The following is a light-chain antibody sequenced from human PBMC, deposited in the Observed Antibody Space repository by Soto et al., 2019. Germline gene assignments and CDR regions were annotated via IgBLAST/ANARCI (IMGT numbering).Light chain of an antibody. Sequence: DIQMTQSPSSLSASVGDRVTITCQASQDISNYLNWYQQKPGKAPKLLIYDASNLETGVPSRFSGSGSGTDFTFTISSLQAEDIATYYCQQLNSYPYTFGQGTKLEIK. J-gene: IGKJ2*01. CDR3: QQLNSYPYT. CDR2: DAS. V-gene: IGKV1-33*01. CDR1: QDISNY.